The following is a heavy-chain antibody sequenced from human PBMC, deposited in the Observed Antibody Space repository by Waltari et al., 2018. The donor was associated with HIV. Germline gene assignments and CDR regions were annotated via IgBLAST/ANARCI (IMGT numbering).Heavy chain of an antibody. CDR1: GSSISSRTYY. Sequence: QLKLLQSGPRLVKPSETLSLTCRVPGSSISSRTYYWGWLRQPPGKGLQYLGSMYYSGSTYYNPSLNSRLTLSADTSKNQFSLRLNSVTAADTAVYYCARHYAWFDILTGSPPTYYFDSWGPGSLVTVS. CDR3: ARHYAWFDILTGSPPTYYFDS. D-gene: IGHD3-9*01. V-gene: IGHV4-39*01. J-gene: IGHJ4*02. CDR2: MYYSGST.